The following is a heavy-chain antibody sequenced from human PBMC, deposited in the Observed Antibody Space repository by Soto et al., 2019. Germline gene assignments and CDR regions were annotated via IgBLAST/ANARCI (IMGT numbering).Heavy chain of an antibody. J-gene: IGHJ4*02. CDR2: INAGNGNT. CDR3: ARDLDDFWSGHGY. CDR1: GYTFTSYA. Sequence: ASVKVSCKASGYTFTSYAMHWVRQAPGQRLEWMGWINAGNGNTKYSQKFQGRVTITRDTSASTAYMELSSLRSEDMAVYYCARDLDDFWSGHGYWGQGTLVTVSS. V-gene: IGHV1-3*01. D-gene: IGHD3-3*01.